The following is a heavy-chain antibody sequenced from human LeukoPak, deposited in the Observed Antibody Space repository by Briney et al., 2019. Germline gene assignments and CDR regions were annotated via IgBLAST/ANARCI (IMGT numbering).Heavy chain of an antibody. CDR2: ISGDGGST. D-gene: IGHD3-9*01. Sequence: GGSLRLSCAASGFTFDDYAMHWVRQAPGKGLEWVSLISGDGGSTYYADSVKGRFTISRDNSKNSLYLQMNSLRTEDTALYYCAVLTGYDDSRLLDYWGQGTLVTVSS. V-gene: IGHV3-43*02. CDR1: GFTFDDYA. CDR3: AVLTGYDDSRLLDY. J-gene: IGHJ4*02.